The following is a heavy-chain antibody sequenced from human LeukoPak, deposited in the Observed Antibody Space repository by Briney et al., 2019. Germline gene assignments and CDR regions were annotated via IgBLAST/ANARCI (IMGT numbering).Heavy chain of an antibody. V-gene: IGHV3-64D*06. CDR1: GFTFSSYA. CDR2: ISSNGGST. D-gene: IGHD6-13*01. CDR3: VREIAAEFDY. Sequence: GGSLRLSCSASGFTFSSYAMHWVRQAPGQGLEYVSAISSNGGSTYYADSVKGRFTISRDNSKNTLYLQMSSLRAEDTAVYYCVREIAAEFDYWGQGTLVTVSS. J-gene: IGHJ4*02.